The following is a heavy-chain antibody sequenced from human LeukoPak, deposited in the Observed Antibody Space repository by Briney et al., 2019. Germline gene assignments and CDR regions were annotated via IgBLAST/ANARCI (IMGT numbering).Heavy chain of an antibody. J-gene: IGHJ6*02. CDR3: TTDPSAPNMVRGQIKYGMYV. Sequence: GGSLRLSCAASGFTFSNGWMSWVRQAPGKGLEWVGRIKSKSDVGTTDYAAPVKGRFTISRDDSKNTLYLQMNSLKTEDTAVYYCTTDPSAPNMVRGQIKYGMYVWGQGTTVTVSS. D-gene: IGHD3-10*01. V-gene: IGHV3-15*01. CDR2: IKSKSDVGTT. CDR1: GFTFSNGW.